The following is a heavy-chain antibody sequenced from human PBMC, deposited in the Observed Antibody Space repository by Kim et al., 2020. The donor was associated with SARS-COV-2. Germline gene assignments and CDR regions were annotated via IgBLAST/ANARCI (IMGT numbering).Heavy chain of an antibody. D-gene: IGHD6-13*01. CDR2: IISSSSYI. CDR3: ARDLKGSGAAAGNLY. Sequence: GGSLRLSCAASGFTFSGYSMSWVRQAPGKGLEWVSSIISSSSYICYADSVKGRFTISRDNAKNSLYLQMNSLRAEDTAVYYCARDLKGSGAAAGNLYWGQGTMVTVSS. CDR1: GFTFSGYS. V-gene: IGHV3-21*01. J-gene: IGHJ4*02.